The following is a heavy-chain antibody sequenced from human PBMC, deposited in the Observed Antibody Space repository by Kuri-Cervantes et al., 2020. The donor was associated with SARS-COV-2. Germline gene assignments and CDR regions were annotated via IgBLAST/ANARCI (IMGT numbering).Heavy chain of an antibody. D-gene: IGHD3-22*01. V-gene: IGHV1-18*01. Sequence: ASVKVSCKASGYTFTSYDINWVRQATGQGLEWMGWISGNSDTTNYPQELQGRVTMTTDTSTSTAYMELSSLRSEDTAVYYRARDTYYYDSSGYYPTTTRFDYWGQGTLVTVSS. CDR3: ARDTYYYDSSGYYPTTTRFDY. CDR1: GYTFTSYD. CDR2: ISGNSDTT. J-gene: IGHJ4*02.